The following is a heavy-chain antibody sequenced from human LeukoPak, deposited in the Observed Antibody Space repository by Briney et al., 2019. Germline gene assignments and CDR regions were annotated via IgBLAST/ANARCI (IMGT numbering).Heavy chain of an antibody. CDR1: GFTFSNAW. D-gene: IGHD6-19*01. Sequence: GGSLRLSCAASGFTFSNAWMSWVRQAPGKGLEWVSAISGSGGSTYYADSVKGRFTISRDNSKNTLYLQMNSLRAEDTAVYYCAIGKGVAGSDYWGQGTLVTVSS. CDR3: AIGKGVAGSDY. J-gene: IGHJ4*02. CDR2: ISGSGGST. V-gene: IGHV3-23*01.